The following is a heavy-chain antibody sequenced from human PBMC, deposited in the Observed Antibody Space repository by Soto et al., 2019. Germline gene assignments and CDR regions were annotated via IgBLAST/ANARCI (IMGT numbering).Heavy chain of an antibody. Sequence: VQLVESGGGVVQPGRSLRLSCAASGFTFSSYGMHWVRQAPGKGLEWVAVISYDGSNKYYADSVKGRFTISRDNSKNTLYLQMNSLRAEDTAVYYCAKDPGGDYPFDYWGQGTLVTVSS. CDR2: ISYDGSNK. J-gene: IGHJ4*02. CDR1: GFTFSSYG. CDR3: AKDPGGDYPFDY. D-gene: IGHD4-17*01. V-gene: IGHV3-30*18.